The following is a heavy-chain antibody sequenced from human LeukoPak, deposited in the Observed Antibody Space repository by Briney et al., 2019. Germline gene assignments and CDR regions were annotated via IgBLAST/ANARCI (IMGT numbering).Heavy chain of an antibody. CDR2: INWNGNYI. V-gene: IGHV3-20*04. CDR3: ARDPARDAFDI. Sequence: GGSLRLSCAASGFTFDDYDMSWVRQAPGKGLEWVSNINWNGNYIGYADSVRGRFTISRDNAKNSLYLQMNSLRAEDTAVYYCARDPARDAFDIWGQGTMVTVSS. CDR1: GFTFDDYD. J-gene: IGHJ3*02.